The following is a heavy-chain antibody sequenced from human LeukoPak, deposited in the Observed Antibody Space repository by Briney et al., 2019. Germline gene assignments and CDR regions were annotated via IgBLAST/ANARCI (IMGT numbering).Heavy chain of an antibody. Sequence: PSETLSLTCAVYGGSFSGYYWSWIRQPPGKGLEWIGEINHSGSTNYNPSLKSRVTISVDTSKNQFSLKLSSVTAADTAVYYCAKGYGDLFDYWGQGTLVTVSS. V-gene: IGHV4-34*01. D-gene: IGHD4-17*01. J-gene: IGHJ4*02. CDR1: GGSFSGYY. CDR3: AKGYGDLFDY. CDR2: INHSGST.